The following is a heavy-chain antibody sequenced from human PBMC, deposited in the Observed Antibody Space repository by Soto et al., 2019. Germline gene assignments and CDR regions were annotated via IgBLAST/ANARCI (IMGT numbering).Heavy chain of an antibody. D-gene: IGHD3-22*01. CDR3: ARDGSGYRSRASPMDV. V-gene: IGHV1-69*01. J-gene: IGHJ6*02. CDR2: IIPIFGTA. CDR1: GDTFSSYA. Sequence: QVQLVQSGAEVKKPGSSVKVSCKASGDTFSSYAISWVRQAPGQGLEWMGGIIPIFGTANDAQKFQGRVTSTADESTSTAYMELSSLRSEDTAVYYCARDGSGYRSRASPMDVWGQGTTVTVSS.